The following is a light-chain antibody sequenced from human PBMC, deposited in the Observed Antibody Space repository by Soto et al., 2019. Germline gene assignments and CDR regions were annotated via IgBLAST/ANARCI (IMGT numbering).Light chain of an antibody. J-gene: IGLJ1*01. Sequence: QSVLTQPRSVSGSPGQSVTISCTGTSSDVGGYNYVSWYQQHPGKAPKLMIYDVSKRPSGVPDRFSGSKSGNTASLTISGLKAEDEADYYCCSYAGSYTYYVFGTGTKVTV. CDR1: SSDVGGYNY. CDR2: DVS. CDR3: CSYAGSYTYYV. V-gene: IGLV2-11*01.